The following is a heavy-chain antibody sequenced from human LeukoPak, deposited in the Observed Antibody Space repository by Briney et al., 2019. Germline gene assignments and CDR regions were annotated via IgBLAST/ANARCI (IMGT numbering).Heavy chain of an antibody. CDR1: DFSFITYA. J-gene: IGHJ4*02. CDR2: ISGGGDAT. V-gene: IGHV3-23*01. Sequence: PGGSLRLSCAASDFSFITYAMSWVRQAPGKGLEWVSTISGGGDATYYADSVKGRFTISRDNSKNTLYLQMNSLRAEDTAVYYCAKDPGYYGSGSHDYWGQGTLVTVSS. D-gene: IGHD3-10*01. CDR3: AKDPGYYGSGSHDY.